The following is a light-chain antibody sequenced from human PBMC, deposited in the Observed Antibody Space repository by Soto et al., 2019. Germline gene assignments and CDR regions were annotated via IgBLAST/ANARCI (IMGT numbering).Light chain of an antibody. V-gene: IGKV1-5*01. CDR1: QYVSTW. CDR2: DAS. J-gene: IGKJ2*01. CDR3: QQSYSIPYT. Sequence: DIQMTQSPSTLSASVGDRVTITSRASQYVSTWLAWYQKKPGKAPKVVIYDASHLQSDVPSRFSGSGSGTEFTLTISSLEPDDFATYYCQQSYSIPYTFGQGTRLEIK.